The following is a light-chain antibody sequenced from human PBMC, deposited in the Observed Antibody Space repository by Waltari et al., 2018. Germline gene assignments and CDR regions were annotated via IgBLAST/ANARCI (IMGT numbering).Light chain of an antibody. CDR2: VVS. Sequence: QSALTQPASVSGSPGQSITFSCTGDSSDVGGYNYVSWYQQQPGKAPSLMIYVVSIRPSGVSKRFSGSRSGNTASLTISGLQAEDEADYYCSSYSRTSTLVVFGGGTKLAVL. CDR3: SSYSRTSTLVV. V-gene: IGLV2-14*03. J-gene: IGLJ2*01. CDR1: SSDVGGYNY.